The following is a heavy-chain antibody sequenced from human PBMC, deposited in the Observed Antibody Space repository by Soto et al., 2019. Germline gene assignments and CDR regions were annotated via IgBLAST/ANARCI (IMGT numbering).Heavy chain of an antibody. CDR2: IYYSGST. J-gene: IGHJ4*02. CDR3: ARVRRSGITGTTLGDFDY. D-gene: IGHD1-20*01. V-gene: IGHV4-31*03. Sequence: SETLSLTCTVSGGSISSGGYYWSRIRQHPGKGLEWIGYIYYSGSTYYNPSLKSRVTISVDTSKNQFSLKLSSVTAADTAVYYCARVRRSGITGTTLGDFDYWGQGTLVTVSS. CDR1: GGSISSGGYY.